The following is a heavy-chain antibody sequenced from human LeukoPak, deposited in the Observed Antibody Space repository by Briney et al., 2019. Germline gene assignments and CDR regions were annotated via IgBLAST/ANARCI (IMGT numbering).Heavy chain of an antibody. CDR2: IIPILGIA. Sequence: KVSCKASGYTFTTYGISWVRQAPGQGLEWMGRIIPILGIANYAQKFQGRVTITADKSTSTAYMELSSLRSEDTAVYYCARGAGYSSGWSIDYWGQGTLVTVSS. J-gene: IGHJ4*02. V-gene: IGHV1-69*04. CDR1: GYTFTTYG. D-gene: IGHD6-19*01. CDR3: ARGAGYSSGWSIDY.